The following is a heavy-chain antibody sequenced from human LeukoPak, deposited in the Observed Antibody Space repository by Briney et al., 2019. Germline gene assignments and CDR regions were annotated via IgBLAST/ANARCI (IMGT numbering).Heavy chain of an antibody. CDR2: ISSSGSTI. D-gene: IGHD3-10*01. CDR1: GFTFSSYA. V-gene: IGHV3-48*03. J-gene: IGHJ4*02. CDR3: ARDLRGSLYGSGSSPRGGFDY. Sequence: PGGSLRLSCAASGFTFSSYAMSWVRQAPGKGLEWVSYISSSGSTIYYADSVKGRFTISGDNAKNSLYLQMNSLRAEDKAVYYCARDLRGSLYGSGSSPRGGFDYWGQGTLVTVSS.